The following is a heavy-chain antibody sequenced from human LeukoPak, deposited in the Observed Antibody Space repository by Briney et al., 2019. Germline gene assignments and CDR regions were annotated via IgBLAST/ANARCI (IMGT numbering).Heavy chain of an antibody. CDR3: ARRVSHSEILTGYSVQYHLDY. J-gene: IGHJ4*02. Sequence: PSETLSLTCTVSGGSISSYYWSWIRQPAGKGLEWIGEINHSGTSKNNPSLRSRVSVSVDTSKNQFSLRLTSVTAADTAVYYCARRVSHSEILTGYSVQYHLDYWGQGILVTVSS. V-gene: IGHV4-34*01. CDR1: GGSISSYY. D-gene: IGHD3-9*01. CDR2: INHSGTS.